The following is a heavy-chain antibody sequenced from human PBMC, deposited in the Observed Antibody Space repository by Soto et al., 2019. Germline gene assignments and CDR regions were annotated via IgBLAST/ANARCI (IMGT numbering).Heavy chain of an antibody. D-gene: IGHD3-10*01. CDR2: IWYDGSYK. J-gene: IGHJ6*02. CDR3: ARADTVTGVRVVEV. CDR1: GFTFSTYD. V-gene: IGHV3-33*01. Sequence: QVQLVESGGGVVQPGRSLRLSCAASGFTFSTYDMHWVRQAPGKGLEWVTVIWYDGSYKYYADSVKGRFTISRDNSKNTLYLQMNSLRAEDTAVYYCARADTVTGVRVVEVWGQGTTVTVSS.